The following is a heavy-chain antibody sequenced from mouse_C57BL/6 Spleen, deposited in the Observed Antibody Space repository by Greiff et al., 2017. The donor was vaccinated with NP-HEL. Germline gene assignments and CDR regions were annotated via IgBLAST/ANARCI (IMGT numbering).Heavy chain of an antibody. CDR1: GYTFTSYW. CDR2: IYPGSGST. V-gene: IGHV1-55*01. J-gene: IGHJ2*01. D-gene: IGHD1-1*01. Sequence: VQLQQSGAELVKPGASVKMSCKASGYTFTSYWITWVKQRPGQGLEWIGDIYPGSGSTNYNEKFKSKATLTVDTSSSTAYMQLSSLTSEDSAVYYCARDDYSPYYCDYWGQGTTLTVSS. CDR3: ARDDYSPYYCDY.